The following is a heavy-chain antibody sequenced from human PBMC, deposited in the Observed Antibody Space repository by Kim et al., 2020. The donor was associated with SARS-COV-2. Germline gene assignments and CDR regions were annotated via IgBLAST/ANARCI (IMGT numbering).Heavy chain of an antibody. CDR3: AGGGRLDDILTGYNGNFDY. Sequence: SETLSLTCTVSGGSVSSGSYYWSWIRQPPGKGLEWIGYIYYSGSTNYNPSLKSRVTISVDTSKNQFSLKLSSVTAADTAVYYCAGGGRLDDILTGYNGNFDYWGQGTLVTVSS. J-gene: IGHJ4*02. CDR2: IYYSGST. CDR1: GGSVSSGSYY. D-gene: IGHD3-9*01. V-gene: IGHV4-61*01.